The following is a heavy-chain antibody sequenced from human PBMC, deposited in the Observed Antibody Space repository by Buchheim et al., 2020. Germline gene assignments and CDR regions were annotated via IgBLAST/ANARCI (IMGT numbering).Heavy chain of an antibody. CDR2: ISYDGSNK. D-gene: IGHD4-17*01. Sequence: QVQLVESGGGVVQPGRSLRLSCAASGFTFSSYAMHWVRQAPGKGLEWVAVISYDGSNKYYADSVKGRFTISRDNSKNTLYLQMNSLRAEDTAVYYCARGYGDPYADFDYWGQGTL. CDR3: ARGYGDPYADFDY. J-gene: IGHJ4*02. V-gene: IGHV3-30-3*01. CDR1: GFTFSSYA.